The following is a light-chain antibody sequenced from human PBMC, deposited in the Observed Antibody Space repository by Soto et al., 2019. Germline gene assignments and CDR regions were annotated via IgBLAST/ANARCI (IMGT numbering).Light chain of an antibody. CDR2: GNS. V-gene: IGLV1-40*01. CDR1: SSNIGAGYD. J-gene: IGLJ7*01. Sequence: QAVVTQPPSVSGAPGQRVTISCTGSSSNIGAGYDVHWYQQLPGTAPKLLIYGNSNRPSGVPDRFSGYKSGTSASLAITGLQAEDEADYYCQSYDSSLSGSVFGGGTQLTVL. CDR3: QSYDSSLSGSV.